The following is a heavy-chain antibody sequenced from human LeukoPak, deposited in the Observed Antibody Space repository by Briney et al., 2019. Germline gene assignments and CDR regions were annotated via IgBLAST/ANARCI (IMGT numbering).Heavy chain of an antibody. CDR2: IFWDDDD. J-gene: IGHJ4*02. CDR1: GFSLTTDGVG. Sequence: SGPTLVEPTQTLTLTCSFSGFSLTTDGVGVGWIRQPPGKALEWLALIFWDDDDRFSPSLKTRLTITKDTSGNQVVLTMTNMDPVDTATYFCAHVLGVYYEDSAFFDFWGQGILVTVSS. V-gene: IGHV2-5*02. CDR3: AHVLGVYYEDSAFFDF. D-gene: IGHD3-22*01.